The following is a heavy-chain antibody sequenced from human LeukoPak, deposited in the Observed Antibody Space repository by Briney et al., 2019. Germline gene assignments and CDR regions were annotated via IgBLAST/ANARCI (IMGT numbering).Heavy chain of an antibody. J-gene: IGHJ5*02. V-gene: IGHV4-38-2*01. D-gene: IGHD4-17*01. CDR1: GYSISSAYY. Sequence: PSETLSLTCAVPGYSISSAYYWGWIRPPPGKGLEWIGNIYHSVNTYYNPSLKSRVTISVDTSKNQFSLKLSSVTAADTAVYYCASGAVTNRFDPWGQGTLVTVSS. CDR3: ASGAVTNRFDP. CDR2: IYHSVNT.